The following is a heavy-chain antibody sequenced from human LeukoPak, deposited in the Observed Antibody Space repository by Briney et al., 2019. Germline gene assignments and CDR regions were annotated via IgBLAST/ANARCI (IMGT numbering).Heavy chain of an antibody. V-gene: IGHV3-49*04. CDR1: GFTFGDYA. CDR2: IRSKAYGGTT. Sequence: GRSLRLSCTASGFTFGDYAMSRVRQAPGKGLEWVGFIRSKAYGGTTEYAASVKGRFTISRDDSKSIAYLQMNSLKTEDTAVYYCTSHLLFSDYWGQGTLVTVSS. J-gene: IGHJ4*02. CDR3: TSHLLFSDY. D-gene: IGHD2-21*01.